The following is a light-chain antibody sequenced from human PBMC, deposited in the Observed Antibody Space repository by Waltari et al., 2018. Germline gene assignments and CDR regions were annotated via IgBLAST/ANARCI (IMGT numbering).Light chain of an antibody. CDR1: SSDVGGYDA. Sequence: HSALTQPPSASGSPGQSVTISCTGSSSDVGGYDAVSWYQQYPGRPPRLLISEVHKRPSGVPDRFSASKSGDTASLTVSGLRAEDEAHYYCTSYTPIPTFVLFGGVTKLTVL. J-gene: IGLJ2*01. CDR3: TSYTPIPTFVL. CDR2: EVH. V-gene: IGLV2-8*01.